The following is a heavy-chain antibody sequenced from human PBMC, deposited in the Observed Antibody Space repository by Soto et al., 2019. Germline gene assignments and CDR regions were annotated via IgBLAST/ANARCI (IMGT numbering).Heavy chain of an antibody. CDR3: AKRISSDMDG. CDR1: GYTFNNHY. D-gene: IGHD2-15*01. CDR2: IHPSGGGT. Sequence: QFQLVQSGAEVKEPGASVKVSCKASGYTFNNHYIHWVRQAPGQGLEWLGRIHPSGGGTTYAQKFEGRVILTRDTSTTTVYMELSSLTAEDTAIFCGAKRISSDMDGWGQGTTVTVS. J-gene: IGHJ6*02. V-gene: IGHV1-46*02.